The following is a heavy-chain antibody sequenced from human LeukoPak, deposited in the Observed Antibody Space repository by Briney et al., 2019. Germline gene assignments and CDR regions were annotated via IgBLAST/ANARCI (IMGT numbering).Heavy chain of an antibody. CDR1: GGSISSYY. J-gene: IGHJ6*03. CDR2: IYYSGST. CDR3: ARGASTGRDYYYYYMDV. Sequence: SETLSLTCTVSGGSISSYYWSWIRQPPGKGLEWIGYIYYSGSTNYNPSLKSRVTISVDTSKNQFSLKLSSVTAADTAVYYCARGASTGRDYYYYYMDVWGKGTTVTVSS. V-gene: IGHV4-59*01.